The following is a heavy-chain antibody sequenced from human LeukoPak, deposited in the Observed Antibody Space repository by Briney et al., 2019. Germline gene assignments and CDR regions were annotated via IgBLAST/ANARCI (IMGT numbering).Heavy chain of an antibody. V-gene: IGHV3-30*04. J-gene: IGHJ4*02. CDR1: GFTFSSYA. CDR2: ISYDGSNK. CDR3: AKSLGGYYISDY. Sequence: GGSLRLSCAASGFTFSSYAMHWVRQAPGKGLEWVAVISYDGSNKYYADSVKGRFTISRDNSKNTLYLQMNSLRAEDTAVYYCAKSLGGYYISDYWGQGTLVTVSS. D-gene: IGHD3-22*01.